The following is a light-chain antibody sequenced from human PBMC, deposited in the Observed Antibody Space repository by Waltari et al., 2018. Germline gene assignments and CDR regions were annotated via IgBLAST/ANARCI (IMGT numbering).Light chain of an antibody. J-gene: IGKJ1*01. CDR3: PQSYTTPRKYKNPRT. CDR1: ESIGNR. Sequence: DIQLTQSPSSLSASVGDRVSITCRASESIGNRLNWYQQRPGKAPKLLIYAASTLQSGVPSRFTGSGSGTDFTLTISSLQPEDFATYYCPQSYTTPRKYKNPRTFGQGTQGEIK. V-gene: IGKV1-39*01. CDR2: AAS.